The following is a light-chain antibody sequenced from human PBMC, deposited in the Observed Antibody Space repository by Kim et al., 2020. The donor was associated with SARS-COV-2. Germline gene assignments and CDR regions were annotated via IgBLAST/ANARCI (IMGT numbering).Light chain of an antibody. CDR3: QAWDSTTAV. Sequence: GDKYTYWYQQKPGQSPVLVIYEDSKRPSGIPERFSGSNSGNTATLTISGTQAMDEAHYFCQAWDSTTAVFGGGTQLTVL. J-gene: IGLJ2*01. V-gene: IGLV3-1*01. CDR2: EDS. CDR1: GDKY.